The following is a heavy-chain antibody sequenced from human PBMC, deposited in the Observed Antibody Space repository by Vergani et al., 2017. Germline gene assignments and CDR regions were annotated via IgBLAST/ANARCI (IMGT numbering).Heavy chain of an antibody. Sequence: QVQLVQSGAEVKKPGSSVKVSCKASGGTFSSYAISWVRQAPGQGLEWMGRIIPIFGTANYAQKFQGRVTITADESTSTAYMELSSLRSEDTAVYYCARDRGITIFGAPWYFDLWGRGTMVTVSS. V-gene: IGHV1-69*13. J-gene: IGHJ2*01. CDR1: GGTFSSYA. CDR3: ARDRGITIFGAPWYFDL. D-gene: IGHD3-3*01. CDR2: IIPIFGTA.